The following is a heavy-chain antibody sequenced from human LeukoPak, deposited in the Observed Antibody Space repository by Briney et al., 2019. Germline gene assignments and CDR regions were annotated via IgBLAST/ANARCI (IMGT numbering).Heavy chain of an antibody. J-gene: IGHJ3*02. D-gene: IGHD5-18*01. V-gene: IGHV4-59*08. CDR1: GGSISSYY. Sequence: SETLSLTCTVSGGSISSYYWSWIRQPPGKGLEWIGYIYYSGSTNYNPSLKSRVTISVDTSKNQFSLKLSSVTAADTAVYYCARHGGYSYGKAFDIWGQGTMVTVSS. CDR3: ARHGGYSYGKAFDI. CDR2: IYYSGST.